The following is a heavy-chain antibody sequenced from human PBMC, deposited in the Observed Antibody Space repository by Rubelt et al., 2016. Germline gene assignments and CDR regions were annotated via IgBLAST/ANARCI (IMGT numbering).Heavy chain of an antibody. CDR2: FDPEDGET. V-gene: IGHV1-24*01. D-gene: IGHD3-3*01. J-gene: IGHJ4*02. CDR3: ATIGLEWLLEDY. CDR1: GYTLTELS. Sequence: QVQLVQSGAEVKKPGASVKVSCKVSGYTLTELSMHWVRQAPGKGLEWMGGFDPEDGETIYAQKFQGRVTMTEETSTETAYMELSSLRSEDTAVYYCATIGLEWLLEDYWGQGTLVTVSS.